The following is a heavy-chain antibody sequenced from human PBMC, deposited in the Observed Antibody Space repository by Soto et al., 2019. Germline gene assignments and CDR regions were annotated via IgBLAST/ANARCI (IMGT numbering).Heavy chain of an antibody. CDR3: ARGAAAGNWFDP. D-gene: IGHD6-13*01. V-gene: IGHV1-2*02. Sequence: ASVKVSCKASGYTFTGYYMHWLRQAPGQGLEWMGWINPNSGGTNYAQKFQGRVTMTRDTSISTAYMELSRLRSDDTAVYYCARGAAAGNWFDPWGQGTLVTVSS. CDR2: INPNSGGT. CDR1: GYTFTGYY. J-gene: IGHJ5*02.